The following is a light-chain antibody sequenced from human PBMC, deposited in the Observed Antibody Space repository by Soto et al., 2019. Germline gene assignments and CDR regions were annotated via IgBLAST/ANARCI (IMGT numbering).Light chain of an antibody. CDR2: EVS. Sequence: QSALTQPASVSGSPGQSITIACTGTSSDVGSYDLVSWYQQHPDKAPTLLLFEVSKRPSGVSIRFSGSKSGNTASLSISGLQPEDEADYYCCSYATPRLFGGGTKVTVL. CDR3: CSYATPRL. CDR1: SSDVGSYDL. J-gene: IGLJ2*01. V-gene: IGLV2-23*02.